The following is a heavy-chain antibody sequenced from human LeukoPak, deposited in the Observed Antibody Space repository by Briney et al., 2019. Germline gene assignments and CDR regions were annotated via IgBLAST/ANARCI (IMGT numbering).Heavy chain of an antibody. V-gene: IGHV3-30*18. J-gene: IGHJ4*02. Sequence: PGGSLRLSCAASGFTFSSYGMHWVRQAPGKGLEGVAVISYDGSNKYYADSVKGRFTISRDNSKNTLYLQMNSLRAEDTAVYYCAKDSYYGSGSYYLDYWGQGTLVTVSS. D-gene: IGHD3-10*01. CDR1: GFTFSSYG. CDR3: AKDSYYGSGSYYLDY. CDR2: ISYDGSNK.